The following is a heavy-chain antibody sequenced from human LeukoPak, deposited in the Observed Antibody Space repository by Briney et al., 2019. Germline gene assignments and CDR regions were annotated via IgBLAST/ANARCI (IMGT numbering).Heavy chain of an antibody. D-gene: IGHD3-22*01. CDR3: ARDRVYYDTSGYYKGYAFDI. CDR1: GFTFSSYG. Sequence: GGSLRLSCAASGFTFSSYGMNWVRQAPGKGLEWVSSISSSSSYIFYADSVKGRFTISRDNAKNSLFLQMNSLRAEDTAVYYCARDRVYYDTSGYYKGYAFDIWGQGTMVTVSS. V-gene: IGHV3-21*01. J-gene: IGHJ3*02. CDR2: ISSSSSYI.